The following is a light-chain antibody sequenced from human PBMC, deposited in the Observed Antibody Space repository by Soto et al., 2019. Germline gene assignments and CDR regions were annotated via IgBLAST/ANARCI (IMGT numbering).Light chain of an antibody. V-gene: IGKV1-5*03. CDR1: QSISSW. CDR3: QHYDPYSGT. Sequence: DIQMTQSPSTLSASVGDRVTITCRASQSISSWLAWYQQKPGKAPKLLIYRASSLESGVLPRFSGSGSGSEFTLTISSLQPDDFATYYCQHYDPYSGTFGPGPEVDI. CDR2: RAS. J-gene: IGKJ3*01.